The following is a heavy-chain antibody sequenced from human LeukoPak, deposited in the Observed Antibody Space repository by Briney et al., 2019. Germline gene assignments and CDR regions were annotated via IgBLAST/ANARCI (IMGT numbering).Heavy chain of an antibody. D-gene: IGHD3-3*01. J-gene: IGHJ4*02. CDR1: GYTFTDFG. CDR3: ARGRTSDF. V-gene: IGHV1-18*01. Sequence: SMKLSCKTSGYTFTDFGMSWVRQAPGQGLEGMGWISGSSGDTNYAHNLQGRVTMTTDTSTSTAYMELRSLRSDDTAMYYCARGRTSDFWGQGTLVTVSS. CDR2: ISGSSGDT.